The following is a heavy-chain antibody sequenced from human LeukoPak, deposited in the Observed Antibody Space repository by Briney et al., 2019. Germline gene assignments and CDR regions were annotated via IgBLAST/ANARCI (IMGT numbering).Heavy chain of an antibody. CDR3: ARGRRDGYYFDY. D-gene: IGHD5-24*01. Sequence: SETLSLTCGVYGGSLSGDYWSWIRQPPGKGLEWIGEIDRSGNTNYNPSLKSRATISLDNSKNQVFLSANSVTAADTAVYYCARGRRDGYYFDYWGQGTLVTVSS. CDR2: IDRSGNT. V-gene: IGHV4-34*01. J-gene: IGHJ4*02. CDR1: GGSLSGDY.